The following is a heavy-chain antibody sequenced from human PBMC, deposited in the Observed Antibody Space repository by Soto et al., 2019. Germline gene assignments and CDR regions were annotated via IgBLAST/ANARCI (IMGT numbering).Heavy chain of an antibody. D-gene: IGHD6-19*01. CDR3: ANPVAEMAARWSHAMDV. Sequence: EVQLLESGGGLVQPGGSLRLSRAASGFTFSNYAMSWVRQAPGKGLEWVSSISSSGGSTYYADSVKGRFTISRDNSKNTLYLQMNSLRAEDTAVYYCANPVAEMAARWSHAMDVWGQGTTVTVSS. CDR1: GFTFSNYA. V-gene: IGHV3-23*01. J-gene: IGHJ6*02. CDR2: ISSSGGST.